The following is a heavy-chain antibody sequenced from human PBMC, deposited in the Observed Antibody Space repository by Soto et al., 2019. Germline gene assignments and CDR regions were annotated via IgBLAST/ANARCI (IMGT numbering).Heavy chain of an antibody. D-gene: IGHD2-21*01. CDR3: ARYRGEPTLAFDI. V-gene: IGHV4-61*01. J-gene: IGHJ3*02. Sequence: QVQLQESGPGLVKPSETLSLTCTVSDGSVSSGSYYWNWIRQPPGKGLEWIGFIYYSGSTHYNPSLQCRVTISVDTSRNQFSLRLSSVTAADTAIYYCARYRGEPTLAFDIWGQGTMVTVSS. CDR1: DGSVSSGSYY. CDR2: IYYSGST.